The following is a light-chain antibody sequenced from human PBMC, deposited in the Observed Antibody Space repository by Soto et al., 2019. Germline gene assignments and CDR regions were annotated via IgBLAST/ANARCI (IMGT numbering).Light chain of an antibody. CDR3: QQYDNLPLT. Sequence: DIQMTRSPSSLSASVGDRVTITCQASQDISNYLNWYQQKPGKAPKLLIYDASNLETGAPSRFSGSGSGTDFTFTISSLQPEDIATYYCQQYDNLPLTFGGGTKVDIK. CDR1: QDISNY. CDR2: DAS. V-gene: IGKV1-33*01. J-gene: IGKJ4*01.